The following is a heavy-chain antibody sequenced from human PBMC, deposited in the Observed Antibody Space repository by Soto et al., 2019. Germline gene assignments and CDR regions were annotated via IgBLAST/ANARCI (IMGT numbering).Heavy chain of an antibody. Sequence: EVQLLESGGGLVQPGGSLRLSCAASGFTFSSNAMSWVRQAPGKGLEWISAISGSSGSTYYSDSVKGRFTISRDNSKNTLYLQMNSLRAEDTAVHYCAKDGRGGTWDYWGQGTLVTVSS. D-gene: IGHD2-15*01. V-gene: IGHV3-23*01. CDR3: AKDGRGGTWDY. J-gene: IGHJ4*02. CDR1: GFTFSSNA. CDR2: ISGSSGST.